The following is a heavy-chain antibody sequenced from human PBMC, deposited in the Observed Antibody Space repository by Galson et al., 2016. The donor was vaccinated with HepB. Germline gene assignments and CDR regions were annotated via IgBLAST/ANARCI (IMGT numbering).Heavy chain of an antibody. Sequence: CAISGDSVSSHSVAWNWIRQSPSTGLEWLGRTYYRSKWYNDYAVSVKSRITINPDTTNNQFSLQLNSVTPEDTAVYACARTWHSSFDYWGQGTLVTVSS. V-gene: IGHV6-1*01. D-gene: IGHD6-13*01. CDR3: ARTWHSSFDY. J-gene: IGHJ4*02. CDR2: TYYRSKWYN. CDR1: GDSVSSHSVA.